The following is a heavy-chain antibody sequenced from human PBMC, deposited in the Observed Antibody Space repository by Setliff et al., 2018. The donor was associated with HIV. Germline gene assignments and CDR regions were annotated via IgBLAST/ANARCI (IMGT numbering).Heavy chain of an antibody. CDR1: GGSISSYY. J-gene: IGHJ4*02. CDR3: ARGLSFYDPGGFDY. D-gene: IGHD3-22*01. V-gene: IGHV4-4*09. Sequence: SEILSLTCTVSGGSISSYYWSWIRQPPGKGLEWIGYIYTSGSTNYNPSLKSRVTISLDTSKNQFSLKLTSVTAADTAVYYCARGLSFYDPGGFDYWGQGTLVTVSS. CDR2: IYTSGST.